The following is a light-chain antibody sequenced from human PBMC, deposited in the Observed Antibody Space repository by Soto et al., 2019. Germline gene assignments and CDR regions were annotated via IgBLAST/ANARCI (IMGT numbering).Light chain of an antibody. Sequence: QSVLTQPPSVSGAPGQRVTISCTGSSSNIGAGYDGHWYQQLPGTAPKLLIYGNSNRPSGVPDRFSGSKSGTSASLAITGLQAEDEADYYCQSYDSSLSGIGTGTMVTVL. J-gene: IGLJ1*01. V-gene: IGLV1-40*01. CDR1: SSNIGAGYD. CDR2: GNS. CDR3: QSYDSSLSG.